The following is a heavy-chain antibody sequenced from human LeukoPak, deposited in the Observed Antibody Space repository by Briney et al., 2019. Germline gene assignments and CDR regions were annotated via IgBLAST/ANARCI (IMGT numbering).Heavy chain of an antibody. V-gene: IGHV3-13*01. J-gene: IGHJ4*02. Sequence: SAIGTAGDTYYPGSVKGRFTISRENAKNSLYLQMNSLRAEDTAVYYCARLVDTAMGYFDYWGQGTLVTVSS. CDR3: ARLVDTAMGYFDY. D-gene: IGHD5-18*01. CDR2: IGTAGDT.